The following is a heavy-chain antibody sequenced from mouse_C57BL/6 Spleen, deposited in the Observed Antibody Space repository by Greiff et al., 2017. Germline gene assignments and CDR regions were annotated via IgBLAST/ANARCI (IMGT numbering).Heavy chain of an antibody. D-gene: IGHD1-1*01. V-gene: IGHV1-55*01. Sequence: QVQLQHPGAELVKPGASVKMSCKASGYTFTSYWITWVKQRPGQGLEWIGDIYPGSGSTNYNEKFKSKATLTVDTSSSTAYMQLSSLTSEDSAVYYCARRISDYGSSYWGQGTTLTVSS. J-gene: IGHJ2*01. CDR2: IYPGSGST. CDR3: ARRISDYGSSY. CDR1: GYTFTSYW.